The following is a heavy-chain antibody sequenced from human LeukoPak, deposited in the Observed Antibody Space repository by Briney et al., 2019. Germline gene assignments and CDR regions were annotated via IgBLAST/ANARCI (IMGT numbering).Heavy chain of an antibody. D-gene: IGHD3-9*01. Sequence: PSDTLSLTCAVYGGSFSGYYWSWLRQPPGEGLEWIGEIIHSGSPNYNPSLKSRVTISVDTSKKQYSLKLSAVTAADTAVYYCARHLVGILTGYYSDWGQGTLVTVSS. V-gene: IGHV4-34*12. CDR2: IIHSGSP. CDR1: GGSFSGYY. J-gene: IGHJ4*02. CDR3: ARHLVGILTGYYSD.